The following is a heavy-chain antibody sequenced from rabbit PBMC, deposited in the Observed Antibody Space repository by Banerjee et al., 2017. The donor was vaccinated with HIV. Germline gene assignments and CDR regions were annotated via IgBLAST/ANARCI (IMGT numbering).Heavy chain of an antibody. CDR2: IDSAGVST. Sequence: QEQLVESGGGLVQPEGSLTLTCKASGFDFSSNAMCWVRQAPGKGLEWIASIDSAGVSTYYASWAKGRFTISKTSSTTVTLQMTSLTAADTATYFCARGGGAGYGYNLWGQGTLVTVS. CDR3: ARGGGAGYGYNL. CDR1: GFDFSSNA. V-gene: IGHV1S45*01. J-gene: IGHJ3*01. D-gene: IGHD6-1*01.